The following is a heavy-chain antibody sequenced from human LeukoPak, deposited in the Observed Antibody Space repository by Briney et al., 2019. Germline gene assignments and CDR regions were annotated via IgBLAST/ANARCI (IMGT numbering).Heavy chain of an antibody. V-gene: IGHV3-23*01. CDR1: GFTLSSYA. J-gene: IGHJ4*02. D-gene: IGHD3-22*01. CDR3: ARDYYDGIGYYYEDY. CDR2: ISVSGNT. Sequence: GGSLRLSCAASGFTLSSYAMSWVRQGPGKGLEWVSAISVSGNTYHADSVKGRFTISRDNSKNTLSLQMNSLRAEDTAVYYCARDYYDGIGYYYEDYWGQGTLVAVSS.